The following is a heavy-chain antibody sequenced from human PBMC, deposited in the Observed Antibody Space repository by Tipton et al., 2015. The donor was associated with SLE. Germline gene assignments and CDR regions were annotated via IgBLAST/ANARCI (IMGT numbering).Heavy chain of an antibody. V-gene: IGHV4-59*11. J-gene: IGHJ4*02. D-gene: IGHD6-6*01. Sequence: TLSLTCTVSGDSISSHYWSWIRQPPGKGLEWIGYIYYSGSTYYNPSLKSRVTISVDTSKNQFSLKLSSVTAADTAVYYCAREGRREQLALDYWGQGTLVTVSS. CDR3: AREGRREQLALDY. CDR1: GDSISSHY. CDR2: IYYSGST.